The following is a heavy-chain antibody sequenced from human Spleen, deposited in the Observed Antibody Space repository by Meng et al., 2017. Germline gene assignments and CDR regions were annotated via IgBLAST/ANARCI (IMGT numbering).Heavy chain of an antibody. J-gene: IGHJ5*02. Sequence: QGTLKGSGPGLVEPSGTRSLNGVVPGGSISRSHWWSWVRQPPGKGLEWIGEIYHSGSTNYNPSLESRVNISVDKSKNQYSLKLSSVTAADTAVYYCARAGDSENWFGPWGQGILVTVSS. CDR3: ARAGDSENWFGP. V-gene: IGHV4-4*02. CDR2: IYHSGST. D-gene: IGHD2-21*01. CDR1: GGSISRSHW.